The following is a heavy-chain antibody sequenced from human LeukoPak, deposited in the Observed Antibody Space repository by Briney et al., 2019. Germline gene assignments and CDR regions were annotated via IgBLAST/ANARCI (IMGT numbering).Heavy chain of an antibody. CDR2: IYYSGRT. CDR3: ARSSDYGDYD. CDR1: GGSVNSGGYY. V-gene: IGHV4-31*03. J-gene: IGHJ4*02. D-gene: IGHD4-17*01. Sequence: SETLSLTCTVSGGSVNSGGYYWTWIRQHPGKGLEWPGYIYYSGRTYYNPSLKSRITISLDTSKNQFSLNLTSVSAADTAFYFCARSSDYGDYDWGQGTLITVSS.